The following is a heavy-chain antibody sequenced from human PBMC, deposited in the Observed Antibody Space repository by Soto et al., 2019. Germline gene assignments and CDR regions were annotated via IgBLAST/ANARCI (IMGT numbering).Heavy chain of an antibody. Sequence: PGGSLRLSCAASGFTFSSYAMSWVRQAPGKGLEWVSAISGSGGSTYYADSVKGRFTISRDNSKNTLYLQMNSLRAEDTAVYYCAKDTDSGSNSGYFDYWGQETLVTVSS. V-gene: IGHV3-23*01. D-gene: IGHD1-26*01. J-gene: IGHJ4*02. CDR2: ISGSGGST. CDR3: AKDTDSGSNSGYFDY. CDR1: GFTFSSYA.